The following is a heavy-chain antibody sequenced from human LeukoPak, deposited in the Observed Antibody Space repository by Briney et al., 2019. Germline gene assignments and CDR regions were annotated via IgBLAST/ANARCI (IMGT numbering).Heavy chain of an antibody. CDR3: ARRREGVTDVFDI. Sequence: SETLSLTCTVSGDSISTSNSYWGWIRQPPGKGLEWIGSIYYSGNTYYNASLKSRVTISVDTSKNQFSLKLSSVTAADTAVYYCARRREGVTDVFDIWGQGTMVTVSS. V-gene: IGHV4-39*01. CDR1: GDSISTSNSY. CDR2: IYYSGNT. D-gene: IGHD3-10*01. J-gene: IGHJ3*02.